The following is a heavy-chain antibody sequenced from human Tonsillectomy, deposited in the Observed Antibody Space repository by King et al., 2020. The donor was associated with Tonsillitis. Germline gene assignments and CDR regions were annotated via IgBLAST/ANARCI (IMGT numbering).Heavy chain of an antibody. CDR2: ISGDGGST. V-gene: IGHV3-43*02. D-gene: IGHD3-22*01. CDR3: AKDRRYYYDSSGAFDI. CDR1: GFTFDDYA. J-gene: IGHJ3*02. Sequence: VQLVQSGGGVVQPGGSLRLSCAASGFTFDDYAMHWVRQAPGKGLEWVSLISGDGGSTYYADSVKGRFTIPRDKSKNSLYLQMNSLRTEDTALYYCAKDRRYYYDSSGAFDIWGQGTMVTVSS.